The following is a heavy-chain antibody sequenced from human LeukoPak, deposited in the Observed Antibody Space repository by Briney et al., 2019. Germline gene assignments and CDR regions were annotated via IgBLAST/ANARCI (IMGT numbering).Heavy chain of an antibody. J-gene: IGHJ4*02. Sequence: ASVRVSCKATGYIFTGYYMHWVRQAPGQGLEWMGWINPSSGDTRFAEKFQGRVTMTGDTSISTAYMGLSRLTSDDTAIYYCAREDALRGVLDSWGQGTLVIVSS. CDR1: GYIFTGYY. CDR2: INPSSGDT. D-gene: IGHD3-10*01. V-gene: IGHV1-2*02. CDR3: AREDALRGVLDS.